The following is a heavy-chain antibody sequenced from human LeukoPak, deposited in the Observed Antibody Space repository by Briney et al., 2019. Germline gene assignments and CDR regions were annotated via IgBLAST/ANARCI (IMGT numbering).Heavy chain of an antibody. J-gene: IGHJ4*02. D-gene: IGHD3-3*01. CDR1: GFTFSSYA. CDR2: ISCSGGCT. CDR3: AKGFLEWLLFSAWCY. Sequence: GGSLRLSCAASGFTFSSYAMSWVRQAPGKALEWVSAISCSGGCTYYAVCVQGGFTVYRDNCKNTLYLQMDSLRAEDTAVYYCAKGFLEWLLFSAWCYWVEGALVTVCS. V-gene: IGHV3-23*01.